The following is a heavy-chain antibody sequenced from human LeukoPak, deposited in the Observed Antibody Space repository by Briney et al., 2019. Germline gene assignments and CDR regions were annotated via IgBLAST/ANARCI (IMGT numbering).Heavy chain of an antibody. V-gene: IGHV3-23*01. CDR1: GFAFSSYG. Sequence: GRSLRLSCAASGFAFSSYGMHWVRQAPGKGLEWVSAISGSGGSTYYADSVKGRFTISRDNSKNTLYLQMNSLRAEDTAVYYCARDHAYSSSWYRGGVFDPWGQGTLVTVSS. CDR3: ARDHAYSSSWYRGGVFDP. J-gene: IGHJ5*02. D-gene: IGHD6-13*01. CDR2: ISGSGGST.